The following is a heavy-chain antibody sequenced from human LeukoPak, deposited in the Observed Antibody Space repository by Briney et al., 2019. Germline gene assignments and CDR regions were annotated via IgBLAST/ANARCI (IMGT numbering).Heavy chain of an antibody. J-gene: IGHJ4*02. V-gene: IGHV3-23*01. CDR2: ISGSGGST. CDR1: GFTFSSYG. D-gene: IGHD5-18*01. CDR3: SKCEYTYVHRVPYFDY. Sequence: GGSLRLSCAASGFTFSSYGMSWVRQAPGKGLEWVSAISGSGGSTYYAASVKGRFTISRDNSKNTLFLQMNSMRAEDTAIYYCSKCEYTYVHRVPYFDYWGQGTLGTVSS.